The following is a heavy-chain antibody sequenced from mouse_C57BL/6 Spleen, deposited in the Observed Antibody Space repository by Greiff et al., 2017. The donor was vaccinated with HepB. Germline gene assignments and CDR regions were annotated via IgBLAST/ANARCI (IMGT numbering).Heavy chain of an antibody. CDR2: ISSGSSTI. Sequence: DVMLVESGGGLVKPGGSLKLSCAASGFTFSDYGMHWVRQAPEKGLEWVAYISSGSSTIYYADTVKGRFTISRDNAKNTLFLQMTSLRSEDTAMYYCARGVVAKEAWFAYWGQGTLVTVSA. V-gene: IGHV5-17*01. D-gene: IGHD1-1*01. CDR3: ARGVVAKEAWFAY. J-gene: IGHJ3*01. CDR1: GFTFSDYG.